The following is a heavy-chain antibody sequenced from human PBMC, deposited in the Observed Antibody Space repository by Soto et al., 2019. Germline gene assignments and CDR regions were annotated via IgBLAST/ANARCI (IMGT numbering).Heavy chain of an antibody. D-gene: IGHD3-22*01. J-gene: IGHJ3*02. CDR3: ARETYYDESSGYYGAFDI. CDR1: GYTFTSYA. CDR2: ISAYNGNT. V-gene: IGHV1-18*01. Sequence: GASVKVSCKASGYTFTSYAISWVRQAPGQGLEWMGWISAYNGNTNYAQKLQGRVIMTTDTSTSTAYMELRSLRSYDTAVYYCARETYYDESSGYYGAFDIWGQGTMVTVSS.